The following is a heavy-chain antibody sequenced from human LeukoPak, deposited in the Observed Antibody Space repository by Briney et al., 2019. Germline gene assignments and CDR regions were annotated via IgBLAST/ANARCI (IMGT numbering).Heavy chain of an antibody. Sequence: SETLSLTCAVSGGSISTNNWWSWVRQPPGKGLEWIGEIYHTGSTNYSPSLRSRVTMSIDKSNNQFSLNLNSVTAPDTAVYFCAKSGDYLWDYWGQGTLVTVSS. V-gene: IGHV4-4*02. J-gene: IGHJ4*02. CDR2: IYHTGST. D-gene: IGHD3-16*01. CDR1: GGSISTNNW. CDR3: AKSGDYLWDY.